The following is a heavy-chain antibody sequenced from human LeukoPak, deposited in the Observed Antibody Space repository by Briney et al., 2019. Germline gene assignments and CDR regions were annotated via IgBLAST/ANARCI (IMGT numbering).Heavy chain of an antibody. CDR1: GYTFTGYY. CDR2: INPDSGGT. CDR3: AKTRSRGYDPRGYFDY. Sequence: ASVKVSCKASGYTFTGYYMHWVRQAPGQGLEWMGWINPDSGGTNYAQKFQGRVTMTRDTSISTAYMELSRLRSDDTAVYYCAKTRSRGYDPRGYFDYWGQGTLVTVSS. J-gene: IGHJ4*02. V-gene: IGHV1-2*02. D-gene: IGHD5-12*01.